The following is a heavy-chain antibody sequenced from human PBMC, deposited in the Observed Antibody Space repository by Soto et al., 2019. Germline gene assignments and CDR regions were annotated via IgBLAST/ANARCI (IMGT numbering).Heavy chain of an antibody. CDR2: ISWNSGSI. CDR1: GFTFDDYA. D-gene: IGHD3-9*01. CDR3: AKDWDYDILTGVLFDY. V-gene: IGHV3-9*01. Sequence: GGSLRLSCAASGFTFDDYAMHWVRQAPGKGLEWVSGISWNSGSIGYADSVKGRFTISRDNAKNSLYLQMNSLRAEDTALYYCAKDWDYDILTGVLFDYWGQGTLVTVSS. J-gene: IGHJ4*02.